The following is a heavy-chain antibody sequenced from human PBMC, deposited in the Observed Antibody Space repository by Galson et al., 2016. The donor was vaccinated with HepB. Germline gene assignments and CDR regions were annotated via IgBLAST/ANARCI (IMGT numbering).Heavy chain of an antibody. CDR1: GFTFSSYG. Sequence: SLRLSCAASGFTFSSYGMHWVRQAPGKGLEWVAVTAYDGSNKYYADSVKGRFTISRDNSKNTLYLQMNSLRPEDTAVYFCAKAGYHGADAYYYYFDYWGQGTLVTVSS. V-gene: IGHV3-30*18. CDR2: TAYDGSNK. CDR3: AKAGYHGADAYYYYFDY. D-gene: IGHD3-16*01. J-gene: IGHJ4*02.